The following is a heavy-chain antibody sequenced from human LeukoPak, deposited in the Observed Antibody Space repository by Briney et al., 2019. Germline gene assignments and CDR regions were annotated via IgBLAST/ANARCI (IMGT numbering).Heavy chain of an antibody. CDR3: ARLDCISDRCYNY. J-gene: IGHJ4*02. CDR2: INYNGNT. D-gene: IGHD2-15*01. Sequence: PSETLSLTCIVSGDSLRTDYWSWIRQSPGKGLEWIGYINYNGNTEYNPFLRSRVTISVDRSKNHVSLKVRSVTAADTAMYYCARLDCISDRCYNYWGLGTLVTVSS. V-gene: IGHV4-59*08. CDR1: GDSLRTDY.